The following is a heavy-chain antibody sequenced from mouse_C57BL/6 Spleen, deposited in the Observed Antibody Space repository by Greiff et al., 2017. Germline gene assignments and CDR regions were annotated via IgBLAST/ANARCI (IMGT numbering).Heavy chain of an antibody. CDR1: GYTFTDYE. Sequence: VQLQQSGAELVRPGASVPLSCKASGYTFTDYEMHWVKQTPVHGLEWIGAIDPETGGTAYNQKFKGKAILTADKSSSTAYMELRILTSEASAVYYCTRWDYDDAYAMDYWGQGTSVTVSS. D-gene: IGHD2-4*01. V-gene: IGHV1-15*01. CDR3: TRWDYDDAYAMDY. CDR2: IDPETGGT. J-gene: IGHJ4*01.